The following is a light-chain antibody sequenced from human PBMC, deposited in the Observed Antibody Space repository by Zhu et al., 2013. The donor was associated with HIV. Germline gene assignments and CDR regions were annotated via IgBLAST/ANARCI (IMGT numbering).Light chain of an antibody. CDR1: RSVSTN. CDR2: DTS. Sequence: EIVLTQSPATVYVSLGERVTLSCRASRSVSTNLAWYQHKSGQAPRLLMYDTSNRATGIPARFSGSGSGTDFTLTISSLEPEDFAVYYCQHRAHWPITFGQGTRLEI. V-gene: IGKV3-11*01. CDR3: QHRAHWPIT. J-gene: IGKJ5*01.